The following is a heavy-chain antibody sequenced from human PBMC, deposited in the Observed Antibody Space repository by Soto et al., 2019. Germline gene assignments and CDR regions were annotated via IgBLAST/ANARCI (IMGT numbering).Heavy chain of an antibody. D-gene: IGHD5-12*01. CDR1: GFTFSNYA. CDR2: ISSSSGST. V-gene: IGHV3-23*01. CDR3: AKVVSERYSGQHSDY. J-gene: IGHJ4*02. Sequence: EVQLLESGGGLVQPGGSLSLSCAASGFTFSNYAMNWVRQAPGKGLEWVSAISSSSGSTYYADSVKGRFTISRDKSKNFLYLQMNSLRGDATAVYYCAKVVSERYSGQHSDYWGQGNRVTISS.